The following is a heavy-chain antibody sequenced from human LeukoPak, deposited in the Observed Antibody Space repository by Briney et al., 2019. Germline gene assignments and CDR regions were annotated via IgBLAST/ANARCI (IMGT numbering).Heavy chain of an antibody. Sequence: PSETLSLTCTVSGDSISSSDYYWGWIRQPPGKGLEWIASISYSGYTYYNPSLKSPVTISVDTSNTQFSLKLSSLTAADTAVYYCARLGSYDYSGNIDYWGQGTLVTVSS. CDR3: ARLGSYDYSGNIDY. J-gene: IGHJ4*02. D-gene: IGHD3-22*01. CDR2: ISYSGYT. V-gene: IGHV4-39*01. CDR1: GDSISSSDYY.